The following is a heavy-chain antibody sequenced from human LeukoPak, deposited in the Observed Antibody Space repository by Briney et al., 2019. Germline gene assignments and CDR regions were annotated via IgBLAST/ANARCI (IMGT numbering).Heavy chain of an antibody. J-gene: IGHJ3*02. Sequence: ASVKVSCKVSGYTLTELSMHWVRQAPGKGLEWMGGFDPEDGETIYAQKFQGRVTMTEDTSTDTAYMELSSLRSEDTAVYYCATDRRWLQNVAFDIWGQGTMVTVSS. V-gene: IGHV1-24*01. CDR3: ATDRRWLQNVAFDI. CDR2: FDPEDGET. D-gene: IGHD5-24*01. CDR1: GYTLTELS.